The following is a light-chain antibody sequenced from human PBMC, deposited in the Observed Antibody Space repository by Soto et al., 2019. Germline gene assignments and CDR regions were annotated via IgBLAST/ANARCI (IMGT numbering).Light chain of an antibody. CDR1: QSISSW. V-gene: IGKV1-5*01. CDR3: QQSYSTWIT. Sequence: DIHRTKDYSTVAASAVDRVTITCRASQSISSWLAWYQQKPGKAPKLLIYGASSLESGVPSRFSGSGSGTEFTLTISSLQPEDFATYYCQQSYSTWITFGQGTRLDIK. J-gene: IGKJ5*01. CDR2: GAS.